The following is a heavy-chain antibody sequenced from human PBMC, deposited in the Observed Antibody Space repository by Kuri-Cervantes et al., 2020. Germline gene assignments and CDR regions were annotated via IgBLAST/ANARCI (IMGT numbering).Heavy chain of an antibody. CDR1: GFTFSSYA. V-gene: IGHV3-23*01. D-gene: IGHD1-14*01. Sequence: GESLKISCAASGFTFSSYAMSWVRQAPGKGLEWVSAISGSGGSTYYADSVKGRFTISRDNSKNTLYLQMNSLRAEDTAVYYCARERVTGALYYYYGMDVWGQGTTVTVSS. CDR2: ISGSGGST. J-gene: IGHJ6*02. CDR3: ARERVTGALYYYYGMDV.